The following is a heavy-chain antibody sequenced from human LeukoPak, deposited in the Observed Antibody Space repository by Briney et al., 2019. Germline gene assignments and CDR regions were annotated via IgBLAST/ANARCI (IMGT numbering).Heavy chain of an antibody. CDR3: AMYSSAWYAVY. Sequence: GGSLRLSCAASGSTVSSKYMGWVRQAPGKGLEWVSVIHPGGTIYYADSVKGTFTISRDNSKNTLYLGMNTLRVEDTAVYYCAMYSSAWYAVYWGQGTLVTVSS. J-gene: IGHJ4*02. D-gene: IGHD6-19*01. V-gene: IGHV3-66*01. CDR1: GSTVSSKY. CDR2: IHPGGTI.